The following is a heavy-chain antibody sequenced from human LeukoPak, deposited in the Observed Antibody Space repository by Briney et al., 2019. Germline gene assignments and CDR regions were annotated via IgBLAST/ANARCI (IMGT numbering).Heavy chain of an antibody. J-gene: IGHJ4*02. V-gene: IGHV3-23*01. CDR3: AKRLSRGYFGKLIFDF. CDR2: ITSTGEST. Sequence: GGSLRLSCAAAGFAFNDFAMSWVRQTPGKGLEWVSSITSTGESTYYAASLRGRFTISRDNSGGTLYLQMNSLRTEDSAVYYCAKRLSRGYFGKLIFDFWGQGALVTVSS. D-gene: IGHD3-9*01. CDR1: GFAFNDFA.